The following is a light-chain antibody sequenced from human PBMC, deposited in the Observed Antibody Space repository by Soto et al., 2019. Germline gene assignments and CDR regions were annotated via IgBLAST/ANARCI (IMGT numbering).Light chain of an antibody. J-gene: IGLJ1*01. CDR1: SSDVGGYNY. CDR2: EVS. V-gene: IGLV2-14*01. Sequence: QSALTQPASVSGSPGQSITISCTGTSSDVGGYNYVSWYQQHPGKAPKLIIYEVSNRPSGIPDRFSGSKSGTSATLGITGFQTGDEADYYCGSWDSSLSAYVFGTGTKVTVL. CDR3: GSWDSSLSAYV.